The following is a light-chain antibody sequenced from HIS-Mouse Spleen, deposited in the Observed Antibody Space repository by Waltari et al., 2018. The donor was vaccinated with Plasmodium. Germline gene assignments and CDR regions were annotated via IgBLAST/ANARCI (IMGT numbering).Light chain of an antibody. V-gene: IGLV3-21*02. CDR2: DGS. CDR1: NIGSKS. J-gene: IGLJ2*01. CDR3: QVWDSSSDHVV. Sequence: SYVLTQPPSVSVAPGQTARITCGGNNIGSKSVHWYQQKPGQAPVLVVYDGSDRPAGIPERFSGSNSGNTATRTISRVEAGDEADYYCQVWDSSSDHVVFGGGTKLTVL.